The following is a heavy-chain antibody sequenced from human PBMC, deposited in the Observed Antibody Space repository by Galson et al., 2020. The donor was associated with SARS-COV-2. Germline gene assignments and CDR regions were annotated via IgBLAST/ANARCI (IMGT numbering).Heavy chain of an antibody. V-gene: IGHV1-24*01. CDR2: FDPEHGKT. CDR3: ATGGRTNLFGMILIENYN. D-gene: IGHD3-3*01. Sequence: ASVKVSCKVSGYSLSELSMHWVRQAPGKGLEWMGGFDPEHGKTVYAQMFQGRVTMTEDTSTDTAYMDLSSLRSEDTAVYYCATGGRTNLFGMILIENYNWGQGTLVTVSS. CDR1: GYSLSELS. J-gene: IGHJ4*02.